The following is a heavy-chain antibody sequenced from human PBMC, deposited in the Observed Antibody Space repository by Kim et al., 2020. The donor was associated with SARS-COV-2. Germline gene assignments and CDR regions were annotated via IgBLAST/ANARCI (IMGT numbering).Heavy chain of an antibody. J-gene: IGHJ6*01. V-gene: IGHV3-30*18. Sequence: GGSLRPSCAASGFNFGIYGMHWVRQAPGKGLEWVAFLSYDGSSQAYGDSVKGRLTISRDNSKNTLYLQLNSLRPEDTAVYYCAKDLKSGGYYYYYGMDV. CDR3: AKDLKSGGYYYYYGMDV. CDR1: GFNFGIYG. CDR2: LSYDGSSQ. D-gene: IGHD1-26*01.